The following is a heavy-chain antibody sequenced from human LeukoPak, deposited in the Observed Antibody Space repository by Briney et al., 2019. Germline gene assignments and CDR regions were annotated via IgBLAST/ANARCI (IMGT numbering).Heavy chain of an antibody. D-gene: IGHD5-18*01. CDR3: ARGIEDSYGYFGYYYYYYMDV. V-gene: IGHV4-38-2*02. CDR1: GYSISSGYY. J-gene: IGHJ6*03. CDR2: IYHSGST. Sequence: SETLSLTCTVSGYSISSGYYWGWIRQPPGKGLEWIGSIYHSGSTYYNPSLKSRVTISVDTSKNQFSLKLSSVTAADTAVYYCARGIEDSYGYFGYYYYYYMDVWGKGTTVTVSS.